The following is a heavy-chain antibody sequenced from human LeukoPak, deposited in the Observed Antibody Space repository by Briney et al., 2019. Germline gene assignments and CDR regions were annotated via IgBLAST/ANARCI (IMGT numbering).Heavy chain of an antibody. Sequence: RGSLRLSCAASGFTFSSYAMSWVRQAPGKGLEWVSAISGSGGSTYYADSVKGRFTISRDNSKNTLYLQMNSLRAEDTAVYYCAKDQSITAAAPNDYWGQGTLVTVSS. CDR2: ISGSGGST. CDR1: GFTFSSYA. J-gene: IGHJ4*02. CDR3: AKDQSITAAAPNDY. V-gene: IGHV3-23*01. D-gene: IGHD6-25*01.